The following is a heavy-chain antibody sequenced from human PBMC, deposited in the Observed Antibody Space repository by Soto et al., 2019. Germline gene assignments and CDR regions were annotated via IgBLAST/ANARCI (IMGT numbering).Heavy chain of an antibody. CDR3: ARVVLQSRAFDI. CDR2: IYYSGST. Sequence: QVQLQESGTGLVKPSQTLSLTCTVSGGSISSGGYYWSWLRQHPGKGLEWIGYIYYSGSTYYNPSLKTSVTISVDTSNNQFSLKLSSVTAADTAVYYCARVVLQSRAFDIWGQGTMVTVSS. J-gene: IGHJ3*02. D-gene: IGHD2-15*01. CDR1: GGSISSGGYY. V-gene: IGHV4-31*03.